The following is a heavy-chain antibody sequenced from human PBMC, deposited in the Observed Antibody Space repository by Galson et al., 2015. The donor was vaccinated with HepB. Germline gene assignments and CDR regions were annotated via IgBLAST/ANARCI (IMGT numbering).Heavy chain of an antibody. CDR1: GFTFSSYT. V-gene: IGHV3-48*01. J-gene: IGHJ4*02. D-gene: IGHD1-26*01. CDR3: ARIALSGSYWYFDY. Sequence: SLRLSCAASGFTFSSYTMNWVRQAPGKGLEWISYISTTSDNKFSADSVKGRFIISRDNAKNSLYLQMNSLRAEDTAANHRARIALSGSYWYFDYWGQGTLVTVSS. CDR2: ISTTSDNK.